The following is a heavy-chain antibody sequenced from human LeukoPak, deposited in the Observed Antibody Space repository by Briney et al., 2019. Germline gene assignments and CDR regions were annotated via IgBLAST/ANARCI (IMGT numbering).Heavy chain of an antibody. Sequence: NPSETLSLTCTVSGGSISSSSYYWGWIRQPPGKGLEWIGSIYYSGSTYYNPSLKSRVTISVDTSKNQFSLKLSSVTAADTAVYYCARVAAGNLKRYYYYMDVWGKGTTVTISS. CDR2: IYYSGST. CDR3: ARVAAGNLKRYYYYMDV. J-gene: IGHJ6*03. V-gene: IGHV4-39*01. CDR1: GGSISSSSYY. D-gene: IGHD2-15*01.